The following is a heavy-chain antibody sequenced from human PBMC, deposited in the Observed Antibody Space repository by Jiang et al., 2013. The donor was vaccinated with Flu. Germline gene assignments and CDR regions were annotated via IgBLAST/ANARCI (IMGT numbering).Heavy chain of an antibody. J-gene: IGHJ4*02. Sequence: GSGLVKPSETLSLTCSVSGGSITSTSYYGGWIRQPPGKGLEWIGSIFYSGSTYYKPSLKSRVTISVDTSKNQFSLKLSSVTAADTAVYYCARHPWLGEFREWGQGSLVTVSS. CDR3: ARHPWLGEFRE. D-gene: IGHD3-10*01. CDR2: IFYSGST. V-gene: IGHV4-39*07. CDR1: GGSITSTSYY.